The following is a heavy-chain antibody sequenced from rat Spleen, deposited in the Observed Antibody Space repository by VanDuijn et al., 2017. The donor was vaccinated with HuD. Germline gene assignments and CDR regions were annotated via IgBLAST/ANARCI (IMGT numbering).Heavy chain of an antibody. CDR2: LTVTLGIT. Sequence: EVQLVESGGGLVQPGRSLKLSCVASGFTFHNYWMTWIRQAPGKGMGLVASLTVTLGITYYPDSVEGLFTISRENAQGTLYVQLNELRSVDTATHYRTAYAGGIAYWGQGTLVTV. CDR3: TAYAGGIAY. D-gene: IGHD3-2*01. CDR1: GFTFHNYW. V-gene: IGHV5-31*01. J-gene: IGHJ3*01.